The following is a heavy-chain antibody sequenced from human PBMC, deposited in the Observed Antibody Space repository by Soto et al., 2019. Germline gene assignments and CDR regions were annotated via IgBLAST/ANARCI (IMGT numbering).Heavy chain of an antibody. CDR3: ARVMEQLALDS. D-gene: IGHD6-6*01. J-gene: IGHJ4*02. Sequence: QVQLQESGPGLVKPSETLSLTCTVSGGSISSYYWSWIRQPAGKGLEWIGRIYTSGITNYNPSLKIRVTMPVGTAKNQFSLKLSSLTAADTAVYYCARVMEQLALDSWGQGTLVTVSS. CDR1: GGSISSYY. V-gene: IGHV4-4*07. CDR2: IYTSGIT.